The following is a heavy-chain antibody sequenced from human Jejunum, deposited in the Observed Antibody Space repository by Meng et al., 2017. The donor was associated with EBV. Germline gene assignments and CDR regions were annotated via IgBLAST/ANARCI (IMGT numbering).Heavy chain of an antibody. D-gene: IGHD2/OR15-2a*01. CDR3: AKLVRD. V-gene: IGHV3-23*01. CDR2: ITGSGGST. Sequence: VDLLESVVGLVPPWGSLGRSWAASGFTFTTDAMSWVRQAPGKGLEWVSVITGSGGSTYYADSVKGRFTSSRDSSKNTLYLQMNSLRAEDTAVYYCAKLVRDWGQGTLVTVSS. CDR1: GFTFTTDA. J-gene: IGHJ4*02.